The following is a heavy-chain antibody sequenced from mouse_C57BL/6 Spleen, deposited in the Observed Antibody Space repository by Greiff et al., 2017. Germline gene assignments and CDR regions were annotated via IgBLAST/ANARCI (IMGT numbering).Heavy chain of an antibody. CDR2: ISSGSSTI. Sequence: EVMLVESGGGLVKPGGSLKLSCAASGFTFSDYGMHWVRQAPEKGLEWVAYISSGSSTIYYEDTVKGRFTISRDNAKNTLFLQMTRLRSEDTAMYYGARTDGGGLLRNSYAMDYWGQGTSVTVSS. J-gene: IGHJ4*01. D-gene: IGHD2-3*01. CDR3: ARTDGGGLLRNSYAMDY. V-gene: IGHV5-17*01. CDR1: GFTFSDYG.